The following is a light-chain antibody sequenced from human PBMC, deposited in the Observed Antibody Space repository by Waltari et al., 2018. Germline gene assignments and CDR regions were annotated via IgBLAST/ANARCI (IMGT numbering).Light chain of an antibody. CDR1: NSDVGGYNY. J-gene: IGLJ2*01. CDR2: EVT. CDR3: SSYTSSSLVV. Sequence: QSALTQPASVSGSPGQSITIPCSGTNSDVGGYNYVFWFQQHPGKAPKLMLYEVTYRPSGVSNRFSGSKSGNTASLTISGLQAEDEADYYCSSYTSSSLVVFGGGTKLTVL. V-gene: IGLV2-14*01.